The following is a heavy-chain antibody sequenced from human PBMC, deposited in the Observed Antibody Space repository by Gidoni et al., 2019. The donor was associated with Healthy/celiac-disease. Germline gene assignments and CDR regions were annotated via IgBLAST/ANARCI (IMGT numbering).Heavy chain of an antibody. CDR3: AKDGYSSPGYFDL. V-gene: IGHV3-23*01. CDR1: GFTFSSYA. Sequence: EVQLLESGGGLVQPGGSLSLSCAASGFTFSSYAMSWVRQAPGKGLEWVSAISGSGGSTYYADSVKGRFTISRDNSKNTLYLQMNSLRAEDTAVYYCAKDGYSSPGYFDLWGRGTLVTVSS. J-gene: IGHJ2*01. D-gene: IGHD6-13*01. CDR2: ISGSGGST.